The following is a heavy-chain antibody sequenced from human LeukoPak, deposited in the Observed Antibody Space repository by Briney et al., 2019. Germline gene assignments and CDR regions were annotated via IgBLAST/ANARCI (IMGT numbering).Heavy chain of an antibody. Sequence: PSETLSLTCAVSGGSISSGGYSWSWIRQPPGKGLEWIGYIYHSGSTYYNPSLKSRVTISVDRSKNQFPLKLSSVTAADTAVYYCARTHYGDYGGERYFDYWGQGTLVTVSS. D-gene: IGHD4-17*01. J-gene: IGHJ4*02. CDR2: IYHSGST. CDR1: GGSISSGGYS. V-gene: IGHV4-30-2*01. CDR3: ARTHYGDYGGERYFDY.